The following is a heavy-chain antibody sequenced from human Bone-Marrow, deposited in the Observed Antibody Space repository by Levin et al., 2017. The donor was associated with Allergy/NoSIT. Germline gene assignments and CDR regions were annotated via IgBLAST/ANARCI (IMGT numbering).Heavy chain of an antibody. CDR1: GFTFSNYW. V-gene: IGHV3-7*01. Sequence: GESLKISCAASGFTFSNYWMTWVRQAPGKGLEWVAHMNRDGSETYYEDSVKGRFTISRHNAKNSLYLQMSSLRVEDTALYYWARDSGGPYSSGGSDAFDIWGQGTMVTVSS. CDR3: ARDSGGPYSSGGSDAFDI. CDR2: MNRDGSET. D-gene: IGHD6-19*01. J-gene: IGHJ3*02.